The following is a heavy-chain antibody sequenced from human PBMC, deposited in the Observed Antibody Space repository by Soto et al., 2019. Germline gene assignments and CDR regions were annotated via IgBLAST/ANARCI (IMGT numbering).Heavy chain of an antibody. CDR2: IYYSGST. CDR3: ARAMVVTQNWFDP. Sequence: PSETLSLTCTVSGGSISSYYWSWIRQPPGKGLEWIGYIYYSGSTYYNPSLKSRVTISVDTSKNQFSLKLSSVTAADTAVYYCARAMVVTQNWFDPWDQGTLVTVSS. CDR1: GGSISSYY. J-gene: IGHJ5*02. V-gene: IGHV4-30-4*08. D-gene: IGHD2-21*02.